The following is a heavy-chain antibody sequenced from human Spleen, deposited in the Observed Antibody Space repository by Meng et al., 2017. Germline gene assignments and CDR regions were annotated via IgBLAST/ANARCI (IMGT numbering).Heavy chain of an antibody. CDR3: ARDPLYGGNYPSY. V-gene: IGHV3-7*01. Sequence: GESLKISCAASGFTFSSYWMSWVRQAPGKGLEWVANIKQDGSEKYYVDSVKGRFTISRDNAKNSLFLQMNSLRADDTAVYYCARDPLYGGNYPSYWGQGTLVTVSS. CDR2: IKQDGSEK. D-gene: IGHD4-23*01. CDR1: GFTFSSYW. J-gene: IGHJ4*02.